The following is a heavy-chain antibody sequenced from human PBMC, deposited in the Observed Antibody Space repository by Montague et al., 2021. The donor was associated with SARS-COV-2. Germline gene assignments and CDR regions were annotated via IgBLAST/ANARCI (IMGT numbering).Heavy chain of an antibody. V-gene: IGHV4-39*01. Sequence: SETLSLTCTVSGGSISSSSYYWGWIRQPPGKGLEWIGSIYCSGSTYYNPSLKSRVTISVDTSKNQFPLKLSSVTAADTAVYYCARQGDQLLLEYWFDPWGQGTLVTVSS. CDR1: GGSISSSSYY. J-gene: IGHJ5*02. CDR3: ARQGDQLLLEYWFDP. CDR2: IYCSGST. D-gene: IGHD2-2*01.